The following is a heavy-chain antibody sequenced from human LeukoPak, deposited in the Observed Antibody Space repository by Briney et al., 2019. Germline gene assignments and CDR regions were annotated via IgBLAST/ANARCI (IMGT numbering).Heavy chain of an antibody. CDR2: IIPILGIA. CDR1: GGTFSSYA. D-gene: IGHD6-19*01. V-gene: IGHV1-69*04. CDR3: ASASSGTDY. J-gene: IGHJ4*02. Sequence: ASLKVSCKASGGTFSSYAISWVRQAPGQGLEWMGRIIPILGIANYAQKFQGRVTITADKSTSTAYMELSSLRSEDTAVYYCASASSGTDYWGQGTLVTVSS.